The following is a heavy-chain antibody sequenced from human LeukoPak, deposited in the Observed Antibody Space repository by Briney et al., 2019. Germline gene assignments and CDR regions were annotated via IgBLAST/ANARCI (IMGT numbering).Heavy chain of an antibody. CDR2: IYYSGST. J-gene: IGHJ4*02. V-gene: IGHV4-61*08. CDR1: GGSISSGGYY. Sequence: PSETLSLTCTVSGGSISSGGYYWSWIRQPPGKGLEWIGYIYYSGSTNYNPSLKSRVTISVDTSKNQFSLKLSSVTAADTAVYYCARGSASKWLRLQNYFDYWGQGTLVTVSS. D-gene: IGHD5-12*01. CDR3: ARGSASKWLRLQNYFDY.